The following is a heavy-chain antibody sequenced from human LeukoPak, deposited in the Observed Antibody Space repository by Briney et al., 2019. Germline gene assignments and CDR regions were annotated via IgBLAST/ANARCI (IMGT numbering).Heavy chain of an antibody. CDR1: GYTFTSYG. D-gene: IGHD3-22*01. J-gene: IGHJ3*02. CDR3: ARDRDYYDSKAFDI. Sequence: GASVKVSCKASGYTFTSYGISWVRQAPGQGLEWMGWISAYNGNTNYAQKLQGRVTMTTDTSTSTAYMELSSLRSEDTAVYYCARDRDYYDSKAFDIWGQGTMVTVSS. CDR2: ISAYNGNT. V-gene: IGHV1-18*01.